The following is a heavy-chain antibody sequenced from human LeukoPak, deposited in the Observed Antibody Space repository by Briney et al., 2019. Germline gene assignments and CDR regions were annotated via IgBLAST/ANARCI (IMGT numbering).Heavy chain of an antibody. Sequence: SETLSLTCTVSGGSISNYYWSWIRQPPGKGLEWIGYIYYSGSTKYNPSLKSRVTISVDTSKNQFSLKLSSVTAADTAVYYCARGGGYSYGYGGYYYYYYYMDVWGKGTTVTVSS. CDR3: ARGGGYSYGYGGYYYYYYYMDV. CDR1: GGSISNYY. J-gene: IGHJ6*03. V-gene: IGHV4-59*01. D-gene: IGHD5-18*01. CDR2: IYYSGST.